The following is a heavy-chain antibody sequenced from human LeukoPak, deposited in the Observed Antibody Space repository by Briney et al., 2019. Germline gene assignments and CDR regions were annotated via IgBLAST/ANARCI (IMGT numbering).Heavy chain of an antibody. V-gene: IGHV4-34*01. Sequence: SETLSLTCAVYGGSFSDYYWSWIRQPPGKGLEWIGEINHSGSTNYNPSLKSRVTISVDTSKNQFSLKLSSVTAADTAVYYCARGWYYDFWSGYSAACWFDPWGQGTLVTVSS. CDR2: INHSGST. D-gene: IGHD3-3*01. J-gene: IGHJ5*02. CDR3: ARGWYYDFWSGYSAACWFDP. CDR1: GGSFSDYY.